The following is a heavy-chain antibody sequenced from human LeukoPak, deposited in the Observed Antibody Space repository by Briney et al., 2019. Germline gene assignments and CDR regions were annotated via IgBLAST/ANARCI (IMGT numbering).Heavy chain of an antibody. CDR3: ARGDRAAAGIVGDNWFDP. CDR1: GYTFTSFY. D-gene: IGHD6-13*01. Sequence: ASVKVSCKASGYTFTSFYLHWVRQAPGQGLEWMGIITPSGGSTGYAQKFHDRVTMTRDTSTSTVYMEVSSLRSEDTAVYYCARGDRAAAGIVGDNWFDPWGQGTLVTVSS. CDR2: ITPSGGST. V-gene: IGHV1-46*01. J-gene: IGHJ5*02.